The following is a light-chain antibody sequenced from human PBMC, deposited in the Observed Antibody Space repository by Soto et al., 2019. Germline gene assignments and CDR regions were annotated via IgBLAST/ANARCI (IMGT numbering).Light chain of an antibody. CDR3: QQLNSCPIP. Sequence: IQLTQSPSSLSAAVEDRVTIYWRASQGIANLLAWYQQKPGKAPKLLIYGASTLQSGVPSRVSGSGSGTDFTLTISSRQPEGFATYYCQQLNSCPIPFGPGTKVDIQ. V-gene: IGKV1-9*01. CDR1: QGIANL. J-gene: IGKJ3*01. CDR2: GAS.